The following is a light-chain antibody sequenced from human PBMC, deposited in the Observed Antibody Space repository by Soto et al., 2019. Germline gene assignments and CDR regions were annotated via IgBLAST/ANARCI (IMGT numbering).Light chain of an antibody. CDR1: PSVTNY. CDR2: GAF. J-gene: IGKJ5*01. V-gene: IGKV3-11*01. CDR3: QQRNIWPPVT. Sequence: EIVFTQSPATLSFSPGARATLSCRASPSVTNYLAWYQQKPGQPPRLLIYGAFNRAAGIPARYSGSGSGTDFTLTISSLEPEDSAVYYCQQRNIWPPVTFGQGTRLEIK.